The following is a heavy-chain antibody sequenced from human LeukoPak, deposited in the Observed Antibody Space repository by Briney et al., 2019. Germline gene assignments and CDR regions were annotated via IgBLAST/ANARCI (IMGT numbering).Heavy chain of an antibody. CDR3: ARTKYITGSSDFDY. Sequence: PGRSLRLSCAASGFAFNIYATHWVRQAPGKGLEWVEVISYDGSKTYYADSVKGRFTISRDNSKNTLYLQMNSLRAEDTALYYCARTKYITGSSDFDYWGQGTLVTVSS. CDR2: ISYDGSKT. CDR1: GFAFNIYA. V-gene: IGHV3-30-3*01. D-gene: IGHD1-26*01. J-gene: IGHJ4*02.